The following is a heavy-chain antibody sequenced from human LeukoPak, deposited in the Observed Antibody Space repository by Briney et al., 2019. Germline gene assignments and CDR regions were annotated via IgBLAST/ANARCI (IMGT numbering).Heavy chain of an antibody. D-gene: IGHD3-3*01. CDR3: ARDQRGLRFLEWSTYYYGMDV. Sequence: GWSLRLSCASSGFTYSSYSMNWVRPAPGKGLEWVSYISSSSSTIYYPDSVKGRFTISRDNAKKSLYLQMNSVRDEDTAVYYCARDQRGLRFLEWSTYYYGMDVWGQGTTVTVSS. V-gene: IGHV3-48*02. J-gene: IGHJ6*02. CDR2: ISSSSSTI. CDR1: GFTYSSYS.